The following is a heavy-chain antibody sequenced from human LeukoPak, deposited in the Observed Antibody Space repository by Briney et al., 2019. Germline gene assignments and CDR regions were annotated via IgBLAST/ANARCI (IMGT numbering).Heavy chain of an antibody. CDR3: AKDASISGELSFGDAFDI. J-gene: IGHJ3*02. CDR2: IIPIFGTA. D-gene: IGHD3-16*02. CDR1: GYTFTGYY. V-gene: IGHV1-69*13. Sequence: ASVKVSCKASGYTFTGYYMHWVRQAPGQGLEWMGGIIPIFGTANYAQKFQGRVTITADESTSTAYMELSSLRAEDTALYYCAKDASISGELSFGDAFDIWGQGTMVTVSS.